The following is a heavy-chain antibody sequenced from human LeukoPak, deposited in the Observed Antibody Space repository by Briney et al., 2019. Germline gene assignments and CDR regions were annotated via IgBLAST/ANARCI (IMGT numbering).Heavy chain of an antibody. V-gene: IGHV4-39*01. CDR3: ARHTYWGYQVS. Sequence: SETLSLTCTVSGGSISSPSYSWGWIRQPPGKGLEWIGSFYYSDTTYYNPSFKSRVTISVDASKNQFSLKLSSVTAADTAVYYCARHTYWGYQVSWGQGFLVIVSS. D-gene: IGHD2-8*02. CDR1: GGSISSPSYS. J-gene: IGHJ5*02. CDR2: FYYSDTT.